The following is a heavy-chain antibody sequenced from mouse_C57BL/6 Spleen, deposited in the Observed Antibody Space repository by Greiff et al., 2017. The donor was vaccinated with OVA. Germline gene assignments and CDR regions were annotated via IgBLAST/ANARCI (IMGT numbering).Heavy chain of an antibody. J-gene: IGHJ2*01. CDR2: IWSGGST. CDR3: ARNFGRGGPFDY. V-gene: IGHV2-2*01. Sequence: QVQLQQSGPGLVQPSQSLSITCTVSGFSLTSYGVHWVRQSPGKGLEWLGVIWSGGSTDYTAAFISRLSISKDNSKSQVFFKMNSLQADDNAIYYCARNFGRGGPFDYWGQGTTLTVSS. D-gene: IGHD3-3*01. CDR1: GFSLTSYG.